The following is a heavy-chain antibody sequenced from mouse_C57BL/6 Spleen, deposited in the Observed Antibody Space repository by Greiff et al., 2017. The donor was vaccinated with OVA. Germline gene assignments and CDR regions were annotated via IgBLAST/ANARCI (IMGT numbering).Heavy chain of an antibody. CDR3: ARGAYYSTPWFAY. J-gene: IGHJ3*01. CDR2: INYDGSST. Sequence: EVKVVESEGGLVQPGSSMKLSCTASGFTFSDYYMAWVRQVPEKGLEWVANINYDGSSTYYLDSLKSRFIISRDNAKNILYLQMSSLKSEDTATYYCARGAYYSTPWFAYWGQGTLVTVSA. V-gene: IGHV5-16*01. D-gene: IGHD2-5*01. CDR1: GFTFSDYY.